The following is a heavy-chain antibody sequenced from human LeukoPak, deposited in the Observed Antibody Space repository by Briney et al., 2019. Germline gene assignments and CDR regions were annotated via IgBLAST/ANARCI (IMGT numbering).Heavy chain of an antibody. Sequence: GGSLRLSCAASGFTFSNAWMSWVRQAPGKGLEWVGRIKSKTDGGTTDYAAPVKGRFTISRDDSKNTLYLQMNSLRAEDTAVYYCASQYYYGSGSYHKTIDYWGQGTLVTVSS. CDR1: GFTFSNAW. CDR2: IKSKTDGGTT. V-gene: IGHV3-15*01. CDR3: ASQYYYGSGSYHKTIDY. J-gene: IGHJ4*02. D-gene: IGHD3-10*01.